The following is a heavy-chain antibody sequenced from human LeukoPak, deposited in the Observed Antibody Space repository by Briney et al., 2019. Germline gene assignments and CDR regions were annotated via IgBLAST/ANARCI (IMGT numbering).Heavy chain of an antibody. CDR2: ISGSGGST. Sequence: GASLRLSCAASGFTFSSYAMSWVRQAPGKGLEWVSAISGSGGSTYYADPVKGRFTISRDNSKNTLYLQMNSLRAEDTAVYYCAKPAGAMTTVTYYFDYWGQGTLVTVSS. D-gene: IGHD4-17*01. CDR1: GFTFSSYA. V-gene: IGHV3-23*01. CDR3: AKPAGAMTTVTYYFDY. J-gene: IGHJ4*02.